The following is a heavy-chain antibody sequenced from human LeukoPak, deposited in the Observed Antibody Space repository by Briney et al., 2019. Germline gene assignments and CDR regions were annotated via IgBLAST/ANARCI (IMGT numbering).Heavy chain of an antibody. V-gene: IGHV3-30*18. D-gene: IGHD3-10*01. J-gene: IGHJ3*02. Sequence: PGGSLRLSCAASGFTFSSYGMHWVRQAPGKGLEWVAVISYDGSNKYYADSVKGRFTISRDNSKNTLYLQMNSLRAEDTAVYYCAKGSMVRGVLNLDAFDIWGQGTMVTVSS. CDR1: GFTFSSYG. CDR2: ISYDGSNK. CDR3: AKGSMVRGVLNLDAFDI.